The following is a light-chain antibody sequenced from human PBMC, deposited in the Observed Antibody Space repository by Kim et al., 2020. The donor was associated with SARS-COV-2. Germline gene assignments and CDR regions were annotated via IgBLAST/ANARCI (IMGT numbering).Light chain of an antibody. J-gene: IGLJ3*02. CDR1: RLRASY. V-gene: IGLV3-19*01. Sequence: SSELTQDPAVSVALGQTVRITCQGDRLRASYASWDQQKPGQAPLPVIFDNNNRPSGIPDRFSASRSGNTDSLVITGAQGEHEADYYCGSRGTTAMNAVFGGGPKLT. CDR3: GSRGTTAMNAV. CDR2: DNN.